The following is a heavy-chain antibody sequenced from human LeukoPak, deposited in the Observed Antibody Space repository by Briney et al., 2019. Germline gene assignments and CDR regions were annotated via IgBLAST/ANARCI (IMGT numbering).Heavy chain of an antibody. CDR2: ISDSGGST. Sequence: GGSLRLSCAASGFTLNSYAISWVRQAPGKGLEWVSAISDSGGSTYYADSVKGRFTISKDNSKNTLYLQMNSLRAEDTAIYYCAKAFPYGDYAGYWGQGTLVTVSS. V-gene: IGHV3-23*01. D-gene: IGHD4-17*01. CDR3: AKAFPYGDYAGY. CDR1: GFTLNSYA. J-gene: IGHJ1*01.